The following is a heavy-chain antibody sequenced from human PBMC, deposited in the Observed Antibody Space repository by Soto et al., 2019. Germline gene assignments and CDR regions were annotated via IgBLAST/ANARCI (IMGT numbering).Heavy chain of an antibody. CDR1: GYTFTSYD. Sequence: QVQLVQSGAEVKKPGASVKVSCKASGYTFTSYDINWVRQATGQGLEWMGWMNPNSGNTGYAQKFQGRGTMTRNTSISTAYMELSSLRSEDTAVYYCARGHCSSTSCRGWFDPWGQGTLVTVSS. J-gene: IGHJ5*02. V-gene: IGHV1-8*01. CDR3: ARGHCSSTSCRGWFDP. CDR2: MNPNSGNT. D-gene: IGHD2-2*01.